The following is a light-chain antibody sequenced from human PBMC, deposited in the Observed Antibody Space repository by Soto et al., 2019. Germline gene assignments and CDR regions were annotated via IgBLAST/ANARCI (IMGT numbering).Light chain of an antibody. CDR2: EDN. CDR3: CSYAGGNTYV. CDR1: SSDVGNYNL. Sequence: QSALTQPASVSGSPGQSITIFCTGTSSDVGNYNLVSWYQHHPGEAPQLIVFEDNKRPSGVSNRFSGSKSGNTASLTISGLRAEDEADYYCCSYAGGNTYVFGTGTKLTVL. J-gene: IGLJ1*01. V-gene: IGLV2-23*01.